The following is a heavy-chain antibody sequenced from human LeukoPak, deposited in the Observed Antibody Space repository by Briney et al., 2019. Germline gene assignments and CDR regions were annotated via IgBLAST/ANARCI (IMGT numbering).Heavy chain of an antibody. D-gene: IGHD6-19*01. V-gene: IGHV3-64*01. CDR1: GFTFSSYP. CDR3: ARDFPSGWTFDN. Sequence: HPGGSLRLSCTASGFTFSSYPMHWVRQAPGQGLEFVSSIIGDGSAKFYANSVKGRFTTSRDNSKNTLYLQMGSLRPEDTAVYYCARDFPSGWTFDNWGQGTLVTVSS. J-gene: IGHJ4*02. CDR2: IIGDGSAK.